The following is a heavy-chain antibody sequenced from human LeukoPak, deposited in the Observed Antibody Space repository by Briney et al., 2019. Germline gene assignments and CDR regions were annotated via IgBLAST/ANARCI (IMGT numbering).Heavy chain of an antibody. CDR2: IYYSGST. CDR1: GGSISSYY. D-gene: IGHD6-13*01. V-gene: IGHV4-59*01. Sequence: SETLSLTCTVSGGSISSYYWSWIRQPPGKGLEWIGYIYYSGSTNYNPSLKSRVTISVDTSKNQFSLKLSSVTAADTAVYYCARLISSSDAFDIWGQGTMVTVSS. J-gene: IGHJ3*02. CDR3: ARLISSSDAFDI.